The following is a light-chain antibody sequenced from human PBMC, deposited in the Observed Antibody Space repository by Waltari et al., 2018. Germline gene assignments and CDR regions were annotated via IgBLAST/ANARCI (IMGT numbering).Light chain of an antibody. CDR3: QQRSNWPYT. CDR1: QSVSSY. CDR2: DAS. J-gene: IGKJ2*01. Sequence: DIVLTQSPATLSLSLGERATLSCRASQSVSSYLAWYQQKPGQAPRLLIYDASNRATGIPARFSGSGSGTDFTLTISSLEPEDFAVYYCQQRSNWPYTFGQGTKLEIK. V-gene: IGKV3-11*01.